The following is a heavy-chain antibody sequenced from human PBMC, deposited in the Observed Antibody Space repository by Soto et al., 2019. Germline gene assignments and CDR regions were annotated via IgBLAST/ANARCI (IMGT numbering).Heavy chain of an antibody. J-gene: IGHJ4*02. CDR2: VYYSGTT. CDR3: ATLRSRWNIDY. CDR1: GGSISTDDHY. D-gene: IGHD1-1*01. V-gene: IGHV4-30-4*01. Sequence: QVQLQESGPGLVKPSQTLSLTCTVSGGSISTDDHYWSWIRQSPGKGLEWIGYVYYSGTTHYNPSLKSRLFISLDTSKNHFSLQLTSVTAADTAVYYCATLRSRWNIDYWGPGTLVTVSS.